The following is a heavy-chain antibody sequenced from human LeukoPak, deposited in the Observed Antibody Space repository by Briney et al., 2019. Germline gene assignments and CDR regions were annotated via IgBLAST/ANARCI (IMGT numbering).Heavy chain of an antibody. V-gene: IGHV4-39*06. J-gene: IGHJ4*02. CDR1: GGSISTSNYY. D-gene: IGHD3-22*01. Sequence: SETLSLTCTVSGGSISTSNYYWGWLRQPPGKGLEWIGNICYSGSTHYSPSRKSRVTISPDTSRNPFTLKPSSLTAADTAVYYGAIWGYDSSDQIDYWGQGTLVTVSS. CDR2: ICYSGST. CDR3: AIWGYDSSDQIDY.